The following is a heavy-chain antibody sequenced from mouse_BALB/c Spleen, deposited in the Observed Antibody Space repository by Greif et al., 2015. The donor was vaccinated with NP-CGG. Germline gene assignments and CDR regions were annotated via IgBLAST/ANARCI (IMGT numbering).Heavy chain of an antibody. CDR1: GFTFSSYG. CDR2: INSNGGST. CDR3: ARDYYGSSCFVY. Sequence: EVKLEESGGGLVQPGGSLKLSCAASGFTFSSYGMSWVRQTPDKRLELVATINSNGGSTYYPDSVKGRFTISRDNAKNTLHLQMSSLKSEDTAMYYCARDYYGSSCFVYWGHGTTLTVSS. V-gene: IGHV5-6-3*01. J-gene: IGHJ2*01. D-gene: IGHD1-1*01.